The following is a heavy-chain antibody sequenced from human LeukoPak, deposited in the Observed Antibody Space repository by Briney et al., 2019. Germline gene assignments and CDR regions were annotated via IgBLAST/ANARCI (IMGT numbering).Heavy chain of an antibody. D-gene: IGHD3-10*01. CDR3: ARDHSYYYGSGSSGLGYYYGMDV. CDR2: IYYSGST. CDR1: GGSISSYY. Sequence: SETLSLTCTVSGGSISSYYWSWIRQPPGKGLEWIGYIYYSGSTNYNPSLKSRVTISVDTSKNQFSLKLSSVTAADTAVYYCARDHSYYYGSGSSGLGYYYGMDVWGQGTTVTVSS. V-gene: IGHV4-59*01. J-gene: IGHJ6*02.